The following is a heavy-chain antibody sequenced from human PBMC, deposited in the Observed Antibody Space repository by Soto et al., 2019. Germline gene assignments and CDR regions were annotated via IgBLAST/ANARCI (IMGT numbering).Heavy chain of an antibody. CDR3: AKDLSQAHYDFWSGSDSFDY. Sequence: PGGSLRLSCAASGFTFSSYAMSWVRQAPGKGLEWVSAISGSGGSTYYADSVKGRFTISRDNSKNTLYLQMNSLRAEDTAVYYCAKDLSQAHYDFWSGSDSFDYWGQGTLVTVSS. J-gene: IGHJ4*02. CDR2: ISGSGGST. V-gene: IGHV3-23*01. D-gene: IGHD3-3*01. CDR1: GFTFSSYA.